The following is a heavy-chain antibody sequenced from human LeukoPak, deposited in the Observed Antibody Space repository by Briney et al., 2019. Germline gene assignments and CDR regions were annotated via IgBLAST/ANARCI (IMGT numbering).Heavy chain of an antibody. Sequence: SGPTLVKPTQTLTLTCTFSGFSLSTSGVGVGWIRQPPGKALEWLALIYWNDDKRYSPPLKSRLTITKDTSKNQVVLTMTNMDPVDTATYYCAHSLVVVPAAIFANWFDPWGQGTLVTVSS. V-gene: IGHV2-5*01. J-gene: IGHJ5*02. CDR3: AHSLVVVPAAIFANWFDP. D-gene: IGHD2-2*01. CDR1: GFSLSTSGVG. CDR2: IYWNDDK.